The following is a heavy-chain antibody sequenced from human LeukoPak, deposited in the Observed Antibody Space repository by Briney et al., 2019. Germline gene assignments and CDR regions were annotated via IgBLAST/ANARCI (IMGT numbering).Heavy chain of an antibody. Sequence: GESLKISCKGSGYSFTSYWIGWVRQIPGKGLEWMGIIYPGDSDTRYSPSFQGQVTISADKSISTAYLQWSSLKASDTAMYYCASVHSGWDSFFDYWGQGTLVTVSS. CDR3: ASVHSGWDSFFDY. CDR1: GYSFTSYW. J-gene: IGHJ4*02. D-gene: IGHD6-19*01. CDR2: IYPGDSDT. V-gene: IGHV5-51*01.